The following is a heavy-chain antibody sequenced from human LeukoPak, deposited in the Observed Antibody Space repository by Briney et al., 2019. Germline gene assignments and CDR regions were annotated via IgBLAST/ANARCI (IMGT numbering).Heavy chain of an antibody. D-gene: IGHD2-15*01. Sequence: GASVKVSCKASGYTFTSYGISWVRQAPGQGLEWMGWISAYNGNTNYAQKLQGRVTMTTDTSTSTAYMELRSLRSDDTAVYYCARGGNFCSGGSCYYYYYMDVWGKGTTVTVSS. V-gene: IGHV1-18*01. CDR1: GYTFTSYG. J-gene: IGHJ6*03. CDR2: ISAYNGNT. CDR3: ARGGNFCSGGSCYYYYYMDV.